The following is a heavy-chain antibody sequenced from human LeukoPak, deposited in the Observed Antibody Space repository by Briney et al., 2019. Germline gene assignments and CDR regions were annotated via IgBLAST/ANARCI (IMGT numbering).Heavy chain of an antibody. CDR2: ISGSGGST. V-gene: IGHV3-23*01. J-gene: IGHJ5*02. D-gene: IGHD1-7*01. CDR3: AKDSPYNWNLGWFDP. Sequence: GGSLRLTCAASGFTFSSYAMNWVRQAPGKGLEWVSAISGSGGSTYYADSVKGRFTISRDNSKNTLYLQMNSLRAEDTAVYYCAKDSPYNWNLGWFDPWGQGTLVTVSS. CDR1: GFTFSSYA.